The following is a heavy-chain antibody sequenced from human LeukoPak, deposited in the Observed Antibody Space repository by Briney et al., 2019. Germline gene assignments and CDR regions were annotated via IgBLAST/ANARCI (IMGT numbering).Heavy chain of an antibody. V-gene: IGHV1-8*01. Sequence: ASVKVSCKASGYTFTSYDINWVRQATGQGLEWMGWMNPNSGNPGHAQKFQGRVTTTRSTSIRPAYIELSGLSSEDTAVYYCARANIVVVVAATREPPDYWGQGTLVTVSS. J-gene: IGHJ4*02. CDR1: GYTFTSYD. CDR3: ARANIVVVVAATREPPDY. CDR2: MNPNSGNP. D-gene: IGHD2-15*01.